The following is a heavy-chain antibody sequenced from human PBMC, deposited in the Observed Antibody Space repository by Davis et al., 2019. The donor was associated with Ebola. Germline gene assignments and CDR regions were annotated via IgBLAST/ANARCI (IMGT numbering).Heavy chain of an antibody. V-gene: IGHV3-33*01. CDR1: GFSFSTYG. Sequence: PGGSLRLSCAASGFSFSTYGMHWVRQAPGKGLEWVAIIWYDGTYKYYADPVKGRFTISRENSKNTMYLQMNSLRAEDTGFYYCAREIDGSGWGRFDHWGQGTLVTVSS. J-gene: IGHJ4*02. CDR2: IWYDGTYK. CDR3: AREIDGSGWGRFDH. D-gene: IGHD6-19*01.